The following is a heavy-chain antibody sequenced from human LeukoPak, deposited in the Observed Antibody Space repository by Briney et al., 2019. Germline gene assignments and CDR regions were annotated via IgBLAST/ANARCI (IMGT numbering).Heavy chain of an antibody. D-gene: IGHD5-18*01. J-gene: IGHJ6*02. Sequence: SETLSLTCTVSGGSISSYYWSWIRQPAGKGLGWIGRIYTSGSTNYNPSLKSRVTMSVDTSKNQFSLKLSSVTAADTAVYYCARDRVDTAMISSYYYGMDVWGQGTTVTVSS. V-gene: IGHV4-4*07. CDR1: GGSISSYY. CDR3: ARDRVDTAMISSYYYGMDV. CDR2: IYTSGST.